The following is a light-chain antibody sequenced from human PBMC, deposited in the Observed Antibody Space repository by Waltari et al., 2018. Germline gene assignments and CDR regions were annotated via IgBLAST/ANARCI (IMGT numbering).Light chain of an antibody. CDR2: EVS. V-gene: IGLV2-8*01. CDR3: SSYAGSNNVL. J-gene: IGLJ2*01. CDR1: SSDIGGYDY. Sequence: QAALTQPRSVSGSPGQSVTISCTGASSDIGGYDYVSWYQQHPGTAPKLMIYEVSKRPSGGSDRFSGSKSGNTASLTISGLQAEDEADYYCSSYAGSNNVLFGGGTRLTVL.